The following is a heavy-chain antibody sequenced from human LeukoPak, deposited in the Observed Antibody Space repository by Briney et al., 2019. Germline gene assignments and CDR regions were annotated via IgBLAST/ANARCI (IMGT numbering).Heavy chain of an antibody. CDR3: AGADVEMATKAFDI. V-gene: IGHV1-69*06. Sequence: ASVKVSCKASGGTFSSYAISWVRQAPGQGLEWMGGIIPIFGTANYAQKFQGRVTITADKSTSTAYMELSSLRSEDTAVYYCAGADVEMATKAFDIWGQGTMVTVSS. D-gene: IGHD5-24*01. CDR1: GGTFSSYA. J-gene: IGHJ3*02. CDR2: IIPIFGTA.